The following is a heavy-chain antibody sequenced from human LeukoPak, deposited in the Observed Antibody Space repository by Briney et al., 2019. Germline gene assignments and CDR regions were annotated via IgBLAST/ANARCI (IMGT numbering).Heavy chain of an antibody. Sequence: GESLKISCQGSGYIFTTYWIGWVRQMSGKGLEWLGIIYPGDSHIRYSPSFQGQVTISADMSITTAYLQWSSLKASDTAMYYCARLRQPASTGYYTDVWGKGTPVTVSS. J-gene: IGHJ6*03. CDR3: ARLRQPASTGYYTDV. D-gene: IGHD7-27*01. CDR1: GYIFTTYW. CDR2: IYPGDSHI. V-gene: IGHV5-51*01.